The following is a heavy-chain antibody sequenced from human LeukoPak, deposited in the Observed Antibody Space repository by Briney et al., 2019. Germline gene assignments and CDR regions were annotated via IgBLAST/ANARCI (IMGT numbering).Heavy chain of an antibody. D-gene: IGHD4-17*01. V-gene: IGHV4-34*01. J-gene: IGHJ4*02. CDR1: GGSFSGYY. Sequence: PSETLSLTCAVYGGSFSGYYWSWIRQPPGKGLEWIGVIYHTGSTYYNPSLKTRVTISIDTSKNQFSLRLNSVTAADTAVYYCARHAGYGDYNSFDYWGQGTLVTVSS. CDR2: IYHTGST. CDR3: ARHAGYGDYNSFDY.